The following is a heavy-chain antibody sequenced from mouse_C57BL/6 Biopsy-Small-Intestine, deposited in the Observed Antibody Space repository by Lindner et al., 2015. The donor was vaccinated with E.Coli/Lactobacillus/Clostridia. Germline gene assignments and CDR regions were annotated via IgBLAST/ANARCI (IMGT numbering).Heavy chain of an antibody. CDR1: GYSFTDYN. J-gene: IGHJ4*01. CDR2: INPNHGAT. D-gene: IGHD2-2*01. CDR3: ARGNDGGDFFVMDY. V-gene: IGHV1-18*01. Sequence: VQLQESGPELVRPGASVKISCKTSGYSFTDYNIDWVKQSHGKSPEWIGDINPNHGATFYNQKFKDKATLTIDKSSNTAYMELRSLTSEDAAVYFCARGNDGGDFFVMDYWGQGTSVIVSS.